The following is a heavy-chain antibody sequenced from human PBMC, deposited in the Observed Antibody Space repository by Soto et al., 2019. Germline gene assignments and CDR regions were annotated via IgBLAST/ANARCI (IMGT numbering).Heavy chain of an antibody. V-gene: IGHV3-23*01. J-gene: IGHJ6*02. Sequence: EEQLLESGGGLVQPGGSLRLSCAASGFTFSSSAMSWVRQAPGKGLEWVSSISGGSVSTYYADSVKGRFTISRDNSKNTLYVQMNSLRAEDTALYYCAKGVRAVAGLMDVWGQGTTVTVSS. CDR2: ISGGSVST. CDR1: GFTFSSSA. CDR3: AKGVRAVAGLMDV. D-gene: IGHD6-19*01.